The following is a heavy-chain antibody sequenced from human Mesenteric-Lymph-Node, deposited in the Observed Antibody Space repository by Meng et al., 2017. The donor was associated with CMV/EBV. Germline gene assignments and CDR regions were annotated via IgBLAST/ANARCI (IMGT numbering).Heavy chain of an antibody. CDR3: ARGQTSYCSGGSCYSNYYGMDV. CDR2: INPSGGST. J-gene: IGHJ6*02. Sequence: ASVKVSCKASGYTFTSYYMHWVRQAPGQGLEWMGIINPSGGSTSYAQKFQGRVTMTRDTSTSTVYMELSSLRSEDTAVHYCARGQTSYCSGGSCYSNYYGMDVWGQGTTVTVSS. V-gene: IGHV1-46*01. CDR1: GYTFTSYY. D-gene: IGHD2-15*01.